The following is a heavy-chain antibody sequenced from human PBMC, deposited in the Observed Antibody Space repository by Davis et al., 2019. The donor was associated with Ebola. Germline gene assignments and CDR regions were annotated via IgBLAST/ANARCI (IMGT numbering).Heavy chain of an antibody. Sequence: ASVKVSCKASGYTFTSYYMHWVRQAPGQGLEWMGIINPSGGSTSYAQKFQGRVTMTRDTSTSTVYMELSSLRSEDTAVYYCARDRSGSGEMATIKGGIIDYWGQGTLVTVSS. J-gene: IGHJ4*02. V-gene: IGHV1-46*01. D-gene: IGHD5-24*01. CDR2: INPSGGST. CDR1: GYTFTSYY. CDR3: ARDRSGSGEMATIKGGIIDY.